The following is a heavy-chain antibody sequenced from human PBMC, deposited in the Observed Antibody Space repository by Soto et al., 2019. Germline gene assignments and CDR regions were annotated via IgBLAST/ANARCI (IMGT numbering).Heavy chain of an antibody. CDR2: ISGRSGVP. CDR1: GLPLRSNA. J-gene: IGHJ5*02. CDR3: AKGGPFTGGFDP. Sequence: EGQLLQSGGDLVQPGGSLRLSCAGSGLPLRSNAMTWIGQTPEKGLEWVSTISGRSGVPSYADSVNGRFTVSRDNSKNTLYLQMNSLRPDDTANYYCAKGGPFTGGFDPWGQGTLVTVAS. V-gene: IGHV3-23*01. D-gene: IGHD3-16*01.